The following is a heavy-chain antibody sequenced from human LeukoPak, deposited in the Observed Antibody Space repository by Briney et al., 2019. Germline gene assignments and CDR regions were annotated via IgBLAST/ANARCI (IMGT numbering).Heavy chain of an antibody. V-gene: IGHV3-30*03. D-gene: IGHD4-17*01. CDR2: ISYDGSNK. Sequence: PGGSLRLSCAASGFTFSSYGMHWVRQAPGKGLEWVAVISYDGSNKYYADSVKGRFTISRDNAKNSLYLQMNSLRGEDTAVYYCAREPVTGSVYWGQGTLVTVSS. CDR1: GFTFSSYG. CDR3: AREPVTGSVY. J-gene: IGHJ4*02.